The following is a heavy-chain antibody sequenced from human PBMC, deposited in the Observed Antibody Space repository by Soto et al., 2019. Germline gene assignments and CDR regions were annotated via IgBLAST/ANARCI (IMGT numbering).Heavy chain of an antibody. Sequence: QVQLVQSGTEVKKPGSSVKVSCKASGGSLSTNPISWVRQAPGQGLEWMGGTGSGTGPENHAQKFQGRLTVTADKYTSTVYMELTNLSAEDKAVYYCARRHSGGLFRFCDAWGKRTLITVSS. CDR3: ARRHSGGLFRFCDA. D-gene: IGHD2-15*01. V-gene: IGHV1-69*06. CDR1: GGSLSTNP. CDR2: TGSGTGPE. J-gene: IGHJ5*02.